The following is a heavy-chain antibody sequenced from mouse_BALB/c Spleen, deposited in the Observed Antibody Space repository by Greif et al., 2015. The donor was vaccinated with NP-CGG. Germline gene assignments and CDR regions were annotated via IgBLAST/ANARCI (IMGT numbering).Heavy chain of an antibody. CDR3: ARWDGVYAMDY. Sequence: DVMLVESGGGLVQPGGSRKLSCAASGFTFSSFGMHWVRQAPEKGLEWVAYISSGSSTIYYADTVKGRFTISRDNPKNTLFLQMTSLRSEDTAMYYCARWDGVYAMDYWGQGTSVTVSS. CDR2: ISSGSSTI. D-gene: IGHD4-1*01. CDR1: GFTFSSFG. V-gene: IGHV5-17*02. J-gene: IGHJ4*01.